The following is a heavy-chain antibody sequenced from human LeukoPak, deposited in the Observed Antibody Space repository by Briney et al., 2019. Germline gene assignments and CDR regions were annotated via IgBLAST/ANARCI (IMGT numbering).Heavy chain of an antibody. D-gene: IGHD4-17*01. J-gene: IGHJ3*02. V-gene: IGHV1-18*01. CDR1: GYTFTSYG. CDR3: ARRTVTTADDAFDI. Sequence: GASVKVSCKASGYTFTSYGISWVRQAPGQGLEWMGWISAYNGDTNYAQKLQGRVTMTTDTSTSTAYMELRSLRSDDTAVYYCARRTVTTADDAFDIWGQGTMVTVSS. CDR2: ISAYNGDT.